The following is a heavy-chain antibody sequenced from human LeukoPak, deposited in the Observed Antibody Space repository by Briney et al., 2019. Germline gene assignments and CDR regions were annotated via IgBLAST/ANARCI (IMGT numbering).Heavy chain of an antibody. CDR2: IYYSGST. Sequence: SETLSLTCTVSGGSVSSGSYYWSWIRQPPGKGLGWIGYIYYSGSTSYNPSLKSRVTISVDTSKNQFSLKLSSVTAADTAVYYCARAAYSYGYGRWGQGTLVTVSS. D-gene: IGHD5-18*01. V-gene: IGHV4-61*01. J-gene: IGHJ4*02. CDR3: ARAAYSYGYGR. CDR1: GGSVSSGSYY.